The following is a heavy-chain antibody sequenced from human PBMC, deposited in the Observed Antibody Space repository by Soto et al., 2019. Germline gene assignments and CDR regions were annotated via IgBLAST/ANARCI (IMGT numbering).Heavy chain of an antibody. J-gene: IGHJ6*02. CDR3: ASQPYYDFWSGYYFHYYYYGMDV. CDR2: INSDGSST. CDR1: GFTFSSYW. V-gene: IGHV3-74*01. D-gene: IGHD3-3*01. Sequence: GGSLRLSCAASGFTFSSYWMHWVRQAPGKGLVWVSRINSDGSSTSYADSVKGRFTISRDSAKNTLYLQMNSLRAEDTAVYYCASQPYYDFWSGYYFHYYYYGMDVWDQGTTVTVSS.